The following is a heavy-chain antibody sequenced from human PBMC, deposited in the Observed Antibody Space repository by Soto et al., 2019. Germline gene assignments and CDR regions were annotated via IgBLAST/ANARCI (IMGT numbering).Heavy chain of an antibody. J-gene: IGHJ4*02. CDR1: GYTFTDYG. CDR2: ISTSKGNT. V-gene: IGHV1-18*01. Sequence: QVQLVQSGPEVKKPGASVKASCKTSGYTFTDYGISWVRQAPGQGLEWMGWISTSKGNTNYAQKFQGRVTMTTDTSTSTGYMELRSLRSDDTAVYYCATRSPAFDYWGQGTLVTVSS. CDR3: ATRSPAFDY.